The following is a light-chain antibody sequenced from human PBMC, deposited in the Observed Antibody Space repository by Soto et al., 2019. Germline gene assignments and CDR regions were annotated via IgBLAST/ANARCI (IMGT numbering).Light chain of an antibody. CDR2: DAS. J-gene: IGKJ4*01. Sequence: DIQMTQSPSSLSASVGDRVTITCQASQDISNYLNWYQQKPGKAPKLLIYDASNLKTGVPSRFSGSGTGTDFTFTISNLQPEDIATYYCQQYDNLPLTFGGGTKVEIK. CDR3: QQYDNLPLT. V-gene: IGKV1-33*01. CDR1: QDISNY.